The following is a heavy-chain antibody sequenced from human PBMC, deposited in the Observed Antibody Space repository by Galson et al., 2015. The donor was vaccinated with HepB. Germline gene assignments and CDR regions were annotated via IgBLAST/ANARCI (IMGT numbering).Heavy chain of an antibody. D-gene: IGHD2-2*03. J-gene: IGHJ5*02. Sequence: SVKVSCKASGYTFTSYGISWVRQAPGQGLEWMGWISAYNGNTNYAQQLQGRVTMTTDTSTTTAYMELRSLRSDDTAVYYCARDLLRGYCSSASCTRFDPWGQGPLVTVSS. CDR2: ISAYNGNT. V-gene: IGHV1-18*01. CDR3: ARDLLRGYCSSASCTRFDP. CDR1: GYTFTSYG.